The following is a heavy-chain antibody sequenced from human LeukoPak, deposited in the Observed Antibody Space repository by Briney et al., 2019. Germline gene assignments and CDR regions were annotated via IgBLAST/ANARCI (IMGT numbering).Heavy chain of an antibody. D-gene: IGHD2-15*01. CDR1: GFTFSSYS. CDR2: ISSSSSYI. Sequence: GGSLRLSRAASGFTFSSYSMNWVRQAPGKGLEWVSSISSSSSYIYYADSVKGRFTISRDNAKNSLYLQMNSLRAEDTAVYYCASDIVVVVAATSGGDYWGQGTLVTVSS. CDR3: ASDIVVVVAATSGGDY. V-gene: IGHV3-21*01. J-gene: IGHJ4*02.